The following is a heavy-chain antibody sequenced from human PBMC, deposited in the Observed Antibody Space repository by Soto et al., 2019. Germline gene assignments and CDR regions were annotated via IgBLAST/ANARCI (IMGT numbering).Heavy chain of an antibody. CDR3: ARDRDSSSWYGY. V-gene: IGHV3-66*01. Sequence: PGGSLRLSCAASGFTVSSNYMSWVRQAPGKGLECVSVIYSGGNTYYADSVKGRFTISRDNSKNTLYLQMNSLRAEDTAVYYCARDRDSSSWYGYWGQGTLVTVSS. CDR1: GFTVSSNY. J-gene: IGHJ4*02. CDR2: IYSGGNT. D-gene: IGHD6-13*01.